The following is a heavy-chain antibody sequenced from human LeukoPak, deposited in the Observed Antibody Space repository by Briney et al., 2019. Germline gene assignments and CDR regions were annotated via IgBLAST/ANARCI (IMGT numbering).Heavy chain of an antibody. CDR3: ARHIRYPQYSSGWVFDY. V-gene: IGHV4-39*01. Sequence: SETLSLTCTVSGGSISSSSYYWGWIRQPPGKGLEWIGSIYYSGSTYYNPSLKSRVTISVDTSKNQFSLKLSAMTAAGTAVYYCARHIRYPQYSSGWVFDYWGQGTLVTVSS. CDR2: IYYSGST. D-gene: IGHD6-19*01. J-gene: IGHJ4*02. CDR1: GGSISSSSYY.